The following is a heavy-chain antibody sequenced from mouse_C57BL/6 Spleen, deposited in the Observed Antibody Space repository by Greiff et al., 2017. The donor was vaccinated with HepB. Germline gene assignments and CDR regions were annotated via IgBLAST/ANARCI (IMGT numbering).Heavy chain of an antibody. CDR2: INPNNGGT. D-gene: IGHD2-3*01. J-gene: IGHJ3*01. V-gene: IGHV1-18*01. Sequence: EVQLQQSGPELVKPGASVKIPCKASGYTFTDYNMDWVKQSHGKSLEWIGDINPNNGGTIYNQKFKGKATLTVDKSSSTAYMELRSLTSEDTAVYYCARLGYDGYYPWFAYWGQGTLVTVSA. CDR1: GYTFTDYN. CDR3: ARLGYDGYYPWFAY.